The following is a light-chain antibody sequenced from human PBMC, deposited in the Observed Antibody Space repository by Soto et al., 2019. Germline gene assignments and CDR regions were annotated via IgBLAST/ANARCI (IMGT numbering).Light chain of an antibody. CDR3: SSYRAYSTLWV. J-gene: IGLJ3*02. CDR2: AVN. CDR1: ASDIGNYNW. V-gene: IGLV2-14*01. Sequence: QSVLTQPRSVSGSPGQSVTISCTGTASDIGNYNWVSWYQQYPGKAPKLMIYAVNNRPSGVSNRFSASKSGNTASLTISGLQAEDEADYYCSSYRAYSTLWVFGGGTKLTVL.